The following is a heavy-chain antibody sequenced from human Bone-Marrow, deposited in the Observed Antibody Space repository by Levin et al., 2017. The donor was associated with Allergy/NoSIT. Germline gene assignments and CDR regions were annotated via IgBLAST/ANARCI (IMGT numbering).Heavy chain of an antibody. V-gene: IGHV6-1*01. D-gene: IGHD3-9*01. CDR2: TYYRSQWYD. J-gene: IGHJ4*02. Sequence: SQTLSLTCAISGDFVSSNSAAWNWIRQSPSRGLEWLGRTYYRSQWYDDYADSVKGRIIINPDKSTNQFSLQLNSVTPDDTAVYYCASDRDFDRLTGFSQSYFDYWGQGTPVTVSS. CDR1: GDFVSSNSAA. CDR3: ASDRDFDRLTGFSQSYFDY.